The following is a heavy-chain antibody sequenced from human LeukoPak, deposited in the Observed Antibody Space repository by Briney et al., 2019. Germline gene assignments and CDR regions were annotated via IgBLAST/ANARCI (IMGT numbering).Heavy chain of an antibody. V-gene: IGHV3-30*04. J-gene: IGHJ3*02. CDR1: GFTFSSYA. Sequence: PGGSLRLSCAASGFTFSSYAMHWVRQAPGKGLEWVAVISYDGSNKYYADSVKGRFTISRDNSKNTLYLQMSSLRAEDTAVYYCARDGELERVDAFDIWGQGTTVTVSS. CDR3: ARDGELERVDAFDI. CDR2: ISYDGSNK. D-gene: IGHD1-1*01.